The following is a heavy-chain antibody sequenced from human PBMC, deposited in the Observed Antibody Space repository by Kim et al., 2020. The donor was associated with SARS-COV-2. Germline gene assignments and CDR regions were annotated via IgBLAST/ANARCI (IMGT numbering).Heavy chain of an antibody. CDR1: GGSFSGYY. D-gene: IGHD3-10*01. J-gene: IGHJ1*01. CDR3: ARDSSITMVRGGVSD. V-gene: IGHV4-34*01. CDR2: INHSGST. Sequence: SETLSLTCAVYGGSFSGYYWSWIRQPPGKGLEWIGEINHSGSTNYNPSLKSRVTISVDTSKNQFSLKLSSVTAADTAVYYCARDSSITMVRGGVSDWGQG.